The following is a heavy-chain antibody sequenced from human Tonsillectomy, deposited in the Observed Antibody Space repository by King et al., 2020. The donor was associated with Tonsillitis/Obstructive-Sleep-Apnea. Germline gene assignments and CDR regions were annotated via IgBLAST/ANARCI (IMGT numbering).Heavy chain of an antibody. V-gene: IGHV3-30*01. CDR2: ISYDGSNK. Sequence: VQLVESGGGVVQPGRSLRLSCAASGFTFSSYAMHWVRQAPGKGLEWVAVISYDGSNKYYADSVKGRFTISRDNSKNTLYLQRNSLRAEDTAVYYCARRYCSGGSCYSGYFQHWGQGTLVTVSS. D-gene: IGHD2-15*01. CDR1: GFTFSSYA. CDR3: ARRYCSGGSCYSGYFQH. J-gene: IGHJ1*01.